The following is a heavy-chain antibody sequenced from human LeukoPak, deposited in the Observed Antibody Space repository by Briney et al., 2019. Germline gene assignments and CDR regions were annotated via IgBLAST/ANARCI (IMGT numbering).Heavy chain of an antibody. CDR2: ISGSGGST. CDR3: AKGKEWELPGPIDY. Sequence: PGGSLRLSCAASGFTFSSYAMSWVRQAPGKGLEWVSAISGSGGSTYYADSVKGRLTISRDNSKNTLYLQMNSLRAEDTAVYYCAKGKEWELPGPIDYWGQGTLVTVSS. D-gene: IGHD1-26*01. J-gene: IGHJ4*02. V-gene: IGHV3-23*01. CDR1: GFTFSSYA.